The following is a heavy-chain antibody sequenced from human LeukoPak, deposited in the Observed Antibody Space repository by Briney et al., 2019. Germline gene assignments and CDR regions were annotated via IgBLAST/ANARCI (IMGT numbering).Heavy chain of an antibody. CDR2: INSLSSTI. Sequence: GGSLRLSCAASGFTFSSYNMNWVRQTPGKGLEWVSYINSLSSTIYYADSVKGRFTISRDNAKNSLYLQMNSLRAEDTGVYYCARSWTYNWFDPWGQGTLVTVSS. CDR1: GFTFSSYN. D-gene: IGHD3/OR15-3a*01. V-gene: IGHV3-48*01. J-gene: IGHJ5*02. CDR3: ARSWTYNWFDP.